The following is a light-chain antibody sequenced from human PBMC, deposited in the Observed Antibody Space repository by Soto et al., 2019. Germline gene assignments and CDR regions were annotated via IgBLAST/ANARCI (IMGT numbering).Light chain of an antibody. CDR3: QQRSNWPPEIT. V-gene: IGKV3-11*01. CDR2: DAS. CDR1: RSVTTY. Sequence: ETVLTQSPATLSLSPGERATLSCRASRSVTTYLAWYQQKPGQAPRLLIYDASTRAIGIPARFSGSGSGTDFTLTITSLEPEDFAVYYCQQRSNWPPEITFGQGTRLEIK. J-gene: IGKJ5*01.